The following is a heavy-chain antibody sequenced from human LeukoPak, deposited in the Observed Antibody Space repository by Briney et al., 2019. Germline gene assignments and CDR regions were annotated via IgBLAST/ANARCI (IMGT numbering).Heavy chain of an antibody. V-gene: IGHV3-11*04. CDR3: ARGGPPLLDIAYDY. Sequence: GGSLRLSCAASGFTFSDYYMSWIRQAPGKGLEWVSYISSSGSTIYYADSVKGRFTISRDNAKNSLYLQMNSLKVEDTAVYYCARGGPPLLDIAYDYWGQGTLVTVSS. J-gene: IGHJ4*02. CDR2: ISSSGSTI. D-gene: IGHD5-12*01. CDR1: GFTFSDYY.